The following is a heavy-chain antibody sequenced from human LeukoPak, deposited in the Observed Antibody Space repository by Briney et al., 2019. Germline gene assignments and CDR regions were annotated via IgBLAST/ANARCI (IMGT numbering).Heavy chain of an antibody. D-gene: IGHD6-19*01. CDR2: ISYDGSNK. CDR1: GFSVSSNY. V-gene: IGHV3-30*18. CDR3: AKDLLYSSGWYSEFGY. Sequence: GGSLRLSCAASGFSVSSNYMSWVRQAPGKGLEWVAVISYDGSNKYYADSVKGRFTISRDNSKNTLYLQMNSLRAEDTAVYYCAKDLLYSSGWYSEFGYWGQGTLVTVSS. J-gene: IGHJ4*02.